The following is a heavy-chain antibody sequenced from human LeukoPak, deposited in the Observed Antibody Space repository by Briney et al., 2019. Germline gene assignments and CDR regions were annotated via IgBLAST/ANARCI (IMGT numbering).Heavy chain of an antibody. Sequence: GGSLRLSCAASGFAFSSYWMSWVRQAPGKGLEWVANIKQDGSEKYYVDSVKGRFTISRDNAKNSLYLQMNSLRAEDTAVYYCARVYDYVWGSYRTLHDAFDIWGQGTMVTVSS. CDR2: IKQDGSEK. CDR1: GFAFSSYW. D-gene: IGHD3-16*02. V-gene: IGHV3-7*01. CDR3: ARVYDYVWGSYRTLHDAFDI. J-gene: IGHJ3*02.